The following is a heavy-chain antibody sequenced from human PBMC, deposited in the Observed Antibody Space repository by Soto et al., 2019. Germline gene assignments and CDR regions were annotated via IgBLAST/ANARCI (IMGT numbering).Heavy chain of an antibody. V-gene: IGHV4-4*02. D-gene: IGHD3-3*01. CDR3: ARDRGNYDFWSGAATYGMDV. CDR1: GGSISSSNW. J-gene: IGHJ6*02. Sequence: QVQLQESGPGLVKPSGTLSLTCAVSGGSISSSNWWSWVRQPPGKGLEWIGEIYHSGSTNYNPSLKRRVTISVDKSKNQFSLKLSSVTAADTAVYYCARDRGNYDFWSGAATYGMDVWGQGTTVTVSS. CDR2: IYHSGST.